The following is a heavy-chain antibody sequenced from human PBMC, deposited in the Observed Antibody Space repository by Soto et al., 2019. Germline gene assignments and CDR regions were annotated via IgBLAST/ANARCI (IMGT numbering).Heavy chain of an antibody. CDR2: IWYDGSNK. V-gene: IGHV3-33*01. D-gene: IGHD5-12*01. CDR3: ARASHHSAWLRLQGYYFDY. J-gene: IGHJ4*02. CDR1: GFTFSSYG. Sequence: GGSLRLSCAASGFTFSSYGMHWVRQAPGKGLEWVAVIWYDGSNKYYADSVKGRFTISRDNSKNTLYLQMNSLRAEDTAVYYCARASHHSAWLRLQGYYFDYWGQGTLVTVSS.